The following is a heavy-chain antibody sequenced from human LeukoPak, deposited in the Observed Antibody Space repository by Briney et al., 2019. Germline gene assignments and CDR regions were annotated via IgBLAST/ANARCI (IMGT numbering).Heavy chain of an antibody. CDR2: IKQDGSEK. CDR1: GFTFSSYW. D-gene: IGHD3-22*01. Sequence: GGSLRLSCAASGFTFSSYWMSWVRQAXGXGLEWVANIKQDGSEKYYVDSVKGRFTISRDNAKNSLYPQMNSLRAEDTAVYYCARVSYCYDSSGSLDYWGQGTLVTVSS. CDR3: ARVSYCYDSSGSLDY. J-gene: IGHJ4*02. V-gene: IGHV3-7*01.